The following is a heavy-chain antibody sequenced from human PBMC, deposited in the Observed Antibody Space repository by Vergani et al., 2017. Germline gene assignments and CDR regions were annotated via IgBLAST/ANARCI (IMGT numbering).Heavy chain of an antibody. Sequence: QVQLVQSGAEVKKPGASVKVSCKASGYTFTSYGISWVRQAPGQGLEWMGWISAYNGNTNYAQKLQGRVTMTTDTSTSTAYMELRSLRSEDTAVYYCARGVYYDSSGYYYGPFDYWGQGTLVTVSS. V-gene: IGHV1-18*01. D-gene: IGHD3-22*01. J-gene: IGHJ4*02. CDR1: GYTFTSYG. CDR3: ARGVYYDSSGYYYGPFDY. CDR2: ISAYNGNT.